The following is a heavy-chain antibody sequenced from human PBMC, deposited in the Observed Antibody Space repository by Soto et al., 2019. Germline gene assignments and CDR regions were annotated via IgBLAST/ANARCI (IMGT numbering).Heavy chain of an antibody. CDR2: INPDGSDR. Sequence: EVQLVESGGGLVQPGGSLRLSCAASRFTFSRYWMSWVRQAPGKGLEWVATINPDGSDRDYVDSVKGRFTISRDNARKSMYLQMNSLRVEDSAMYYCAPPGATSEEGFDYWGQGTLVTVSS. J-gene: IGHJ4*02. V-gene: IGHV3-7*01. D-gene: IGHD5-12*01. CDR1: RFTFSRYW. CDR3: APPGATSEEGFDY.